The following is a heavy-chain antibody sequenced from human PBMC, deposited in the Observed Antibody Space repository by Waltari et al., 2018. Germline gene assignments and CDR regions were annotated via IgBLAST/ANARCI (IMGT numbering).Heavy chain of an antibody. V-gene: IGHV4-59*01. D-gene: IGHD3-10*01. CDR1: GGSISSYY. J-gene: IGHJ4*02. CDR3: ARGPDVLLWFGDFDY. Sequence: QVQLQESGPGLVKPSETLSLTCTVSGGSISSYYWSWIRQPPGKGLEWIGYIYYSGSTNYNPSLKSRVTISVDTSKNQFSLKLSSVTAADTAVYYCARGPDVLLWFGDFDYWGQGTLVTVSS. CDR2: IYYSGST.